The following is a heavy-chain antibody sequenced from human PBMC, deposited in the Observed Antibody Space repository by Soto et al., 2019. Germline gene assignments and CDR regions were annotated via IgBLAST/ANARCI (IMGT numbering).Heavy chain of an antibody. D-gene: IGHD3-10*01. CDR2: ISGSGGST. J-gene: IGHJ4*02. V-gene: IGHV3-23*01. CDR3: SKGTNNYGYFDF. CDR1: GFTFSSYA. Sequence: PGGSLRLSCAASGFTFSSYAMSWVRQAPGKGLEWVSAISGSGGSTYYADSVKGRFTISRDNSKNTLYLQMNSLRAEDTAVYYFSKGTNNYGYFDFWGQGTLVTVSS.